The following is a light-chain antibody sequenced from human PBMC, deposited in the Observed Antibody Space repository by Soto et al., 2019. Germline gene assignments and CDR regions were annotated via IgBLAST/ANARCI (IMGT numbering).Light chain of an antibody. V-gene: IGKV2-28*01. CDR1: QSLLHSNGYNY. CDR2: LGS. CDR3: MQALQTPL. Sequence: DIVMTQSPLSLPVTPGEPASISCSSSQSLLHSNGYNYLDWYLQKPGQSPQLLIYLGSNRASGVTDRFSGSGSGTDFTLKISRVEAEDVGVYYCMQALQTPLFGQGTRLEIK. J-gene: IGKJ5*01.